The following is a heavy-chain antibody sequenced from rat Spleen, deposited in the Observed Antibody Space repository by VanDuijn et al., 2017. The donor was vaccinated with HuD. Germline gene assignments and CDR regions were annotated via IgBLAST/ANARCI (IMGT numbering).Heavy chain of an antibody. CDR2: INTGGGIT. CDR3: ARHGYYDGYYPYFDY. CDR1: GFTFSNYD. D-gene: IGHD1-12*03. V-gene: IGHV5-25*01. J-gene: IGHJ2*01. Sequence: EVQLVESGGGLVQPGRSMKFSCAASGFTFSNYDMAWVRQAPTKGLEWVASINTGGGITYYRDSVKGRFTISRDNAKSTLYLQVDSLRSEDTATYYCARHGYYDGYYPYFDYWGQGVMVTVSS.